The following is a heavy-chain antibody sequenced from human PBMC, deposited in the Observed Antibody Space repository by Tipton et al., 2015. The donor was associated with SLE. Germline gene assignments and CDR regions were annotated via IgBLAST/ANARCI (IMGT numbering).Heavy chain of an antibody. J-gene: IGHJ3*02. CDR1: GGSISSSSYY. CDR3: ARELVGYYYDSSGYPPGAFDI. CDR2: IYYSGST. D-gene: IGHD3-22*01. V-gene: IGHV4-39*07. Sequence: TLSLTCTVSGGSISSSSYYWGWIRQPPGKGLEWIGSIYYSGSTYYNPPLKSRVTISVDTSKNQFSLKLSSVTAADTAVYYCARELVGYYYDSSGYPPGAFDIWGQGTMVTVSS.